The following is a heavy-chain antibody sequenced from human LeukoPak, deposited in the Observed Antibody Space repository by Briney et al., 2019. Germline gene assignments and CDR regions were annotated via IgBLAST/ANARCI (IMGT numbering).Heavy chain of an antibody. J-gene: IGHJ5*02. CDR3: AKDRCGSCYVYWFGT. D-gene: IGHD2-15*01. V-gene: IGHV3-23*01. CDR1: GFTFSSYA. Sequence: GGSLRLSCAASGFTFSSYAMSWVRQAPGKGLEWVSSISGSGGRTYYADSVKGRFTISRDNSKNTLYLQMNSLRAEDTAVYYCAKDRCGSCYVYWFGTWGQGTLVTVSS. CDR2: ISGSGGRT.